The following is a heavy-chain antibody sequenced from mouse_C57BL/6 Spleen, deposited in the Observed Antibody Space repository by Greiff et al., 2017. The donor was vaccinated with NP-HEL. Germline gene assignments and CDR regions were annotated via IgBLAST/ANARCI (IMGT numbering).Heavy chain of an antibody. J-gene: IGHJ2*01. Sequence: QVQLQQSGAELMKPGASVKLSCKATGYTFTGYWIEWVKQRPGHGLEWIGEILPGSGSTNYTEKFKGKATFTADTSSNTAYMQLSSLTTEDSAIYYCARSYYAGYYFAYWGQGTTLTVSS. D-gene: IGHD1-1*01. V-gene: IGHV1-9*01. CDR1: GYTFTGYW. CDR2: ILPGSGST. CDR3: ARSYYAGYYFAY.